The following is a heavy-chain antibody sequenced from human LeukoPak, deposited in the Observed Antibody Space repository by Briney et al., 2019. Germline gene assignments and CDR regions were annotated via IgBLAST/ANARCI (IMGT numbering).Heavy chain of an antibody. V-gene: IGHV3-73*01. CDR2: IRSKSNSYAT. CDR1: GFTFSGSA. Sequence: SGGSLRLSCAASGFTFSGSAMHWVRQASGKGLEWVGRIRSKSNSYATAYAASVKGRFTISRDDSKNTAYLQMNSLKTEDTAVYYCTSSLLGSGDWYFDLWGRGTLVTVSS. D-gene: IGHD3-10*01. CDR3: TSSLLGSGDWYFDL. J-gene: IGHJ2*01.